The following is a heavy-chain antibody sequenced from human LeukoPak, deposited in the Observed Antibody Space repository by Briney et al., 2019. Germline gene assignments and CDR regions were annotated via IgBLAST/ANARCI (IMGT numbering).Heavy chain of an antibody. Sequence: GGSLRLSCAASGFTFSSYAMSWVRQAPGKGLEWVSAISGSGGSTYYADSVKGRFTISRDNSKNTLYLQMNSLRSEDMALYSCARGVGDYCSGGSCYYFDYWGQGTLVTVSS. CDR3: ARGVGDYCSGGSCYYFDY. J-gene: IGHJ4*02. CDR2: ISGSGGST. V-gene: IGHV3-23*01. CDR1: GFTFSSYA. D-gene: IGHD2-15*01.